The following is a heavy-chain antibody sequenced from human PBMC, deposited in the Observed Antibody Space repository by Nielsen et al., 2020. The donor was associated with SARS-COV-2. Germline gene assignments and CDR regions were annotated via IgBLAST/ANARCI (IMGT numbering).Heavy chain of an antibody. D-gene: IGHD2-2*01. CDR1: GFTFDDYA. Sequence: SLKISCAASGFTFDDYAMHWVRQAPGKGLEWVSGISWNSGSIGYADSVKGRFTISRDNAKNSLYLQMNSLRAEDTAVYYCARDFGYCSSTSCERDMDVWGKGTTVTVSS. CDR3: ARDFGYCSSTSCERDMDV. V-gene: IGHV3-9*01. CDR2: ISWNSGSI. J-gene: IGHJ6*03.